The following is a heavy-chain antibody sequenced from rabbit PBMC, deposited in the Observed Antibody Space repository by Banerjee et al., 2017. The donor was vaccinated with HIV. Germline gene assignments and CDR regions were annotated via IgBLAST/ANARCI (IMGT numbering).Heavy chain of an antibody. V-gene: IGHV1S40*01. J-gene: IGHJ4*01. D-gene: IGHD1-1*01. CDR3: ARAKTASGTGYPLNL. Sequence: QSLEESGGDLVKPGASLTLTCTASGFSFSGDYYMCWVRQAPGKGLEWIASIYSDNSGRTYYASWAKGRFTISRSTSLNTVTLQMSSLTAADTATYFCARAKTASGTGYPLNLWGQGTLVTVS. CDR1: GFSFSGDYY. CDR2: IYSDNSGRT.